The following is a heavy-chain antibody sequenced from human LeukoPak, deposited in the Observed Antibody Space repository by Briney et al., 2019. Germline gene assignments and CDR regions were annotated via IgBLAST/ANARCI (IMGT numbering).Heavy chain of an antibody. CDR1: GGSISSYY. D-gene: IGHD1-26*01. CDR3: ARDPRGIVGANHNWFDP. Sequence: SETLSLTCTVSGGSISSYYWSWVRQPAGKGLEWIGRIYASGSTNYNPSLKSRVTMSVGTSKSQFSLKLISVTAADTAVYYCARDPRGIVGANHNWFDPWGQGTLVTVSS. V-gene: IGHV4-4*07. CDR2: IYASGST. J-gene: IGHJ5*02.